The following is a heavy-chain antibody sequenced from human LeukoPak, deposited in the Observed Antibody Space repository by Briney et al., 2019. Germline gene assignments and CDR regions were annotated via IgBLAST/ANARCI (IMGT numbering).Heavy chain of an antibody. J-gene: IGHJ4*02. Sequence: SGGSLRLSCAASGFTFSNYAMSWVRQAPGKGLEWVSTISGGGITTYYADSAKGRFTISRDNSKNTMFLQMNSLRADDTAVYYCPRQSYASGWNPFDYRGQGILVTVSS. CDR2: ISGGGITT. D-gene: IGHD6-19*01. V-gene: IGHV3-23*01. CDR3: PRQSYASGWNPFDY. CDR1: GFTFSNYA.